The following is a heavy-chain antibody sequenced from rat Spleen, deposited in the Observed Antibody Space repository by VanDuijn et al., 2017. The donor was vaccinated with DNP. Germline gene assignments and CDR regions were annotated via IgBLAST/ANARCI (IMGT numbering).Heavy chain of an antibody. V-gene: IGHV3-1*01. Sequence: EVQLQESGPGLVKPSQSLSLTCSVTGYSITRTYWGWIRKFPGNKMEWIGHISYSGSTAYNPSLKSRISITRDTSKNQFFLQLNSVTTGDTATYYCATLNYYSGTLFAYWGQGTLVTVSS. CDR3: ATLNYYSGTLFAY. CDR1: GYSITRTY. CDR2: ISYSGST. D-gene: IGHD1-1*01. J-gene: IGHJ3*01.